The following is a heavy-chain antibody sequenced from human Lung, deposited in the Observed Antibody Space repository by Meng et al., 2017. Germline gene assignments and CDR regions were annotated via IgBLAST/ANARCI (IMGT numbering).Heavy chain of an antibody. Sequence: GQVPDGGAGLLKPSETLSPPCVGSGGSFSDYYWSWIRQPPGKGLEWIGEINHSGSTNYNPSLESRATISVDTSQNNLSLKLSSVTAADSAVYYCARGPTTMAHDFDYWGQGTLVTVSS. V-gene: IGHV4-34*02. J-gene: IGHJ4*02. CDR2: INHSGST. CDR3: ARGPTTMAHDFDY. CDR1: GGSFSDYY. D-gene: IGHD4-11*01.